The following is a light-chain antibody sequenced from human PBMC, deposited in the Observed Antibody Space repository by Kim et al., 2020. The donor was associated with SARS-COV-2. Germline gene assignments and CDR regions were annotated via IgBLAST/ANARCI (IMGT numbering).Light chain of an antibody. Sequence: QSALTQPRSVSGSPGQSVTISCSGTSSDVGGYDYVSWYQQHPGKAPKLLIYNVSKRPSGVPDRFSGSKSGNTASLTISGLRAEDEADYCCCSYVGPFCEVFGGGTQLTVL. J-gene: IGLJ2*01. CDR2: NVS. CDR3: CSYVGPFCEV. CDR1: SSDVGGYDY. V-gene: IGLV2-11*01.